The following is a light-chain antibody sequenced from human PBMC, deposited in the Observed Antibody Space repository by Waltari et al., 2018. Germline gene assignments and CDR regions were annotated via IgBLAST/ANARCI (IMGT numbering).Light chain of an antibody. J-gene: IGLJ1*01. CDR2: DVT. CDR1: ATDVGCYNY. CDR3: FSYAGNNNYV. V-gene: IGLV2-11*01. Sequence: QSALTQPRAVSGSPGQSVTVSCPGTATDVGCYNYFSWYQQPPGKAPKLMIYDVTERPSGVPDRFFGSKSGNTASLTISGLQAEDEADYYCFSYAGNNNYVFGTGTKVTAL.